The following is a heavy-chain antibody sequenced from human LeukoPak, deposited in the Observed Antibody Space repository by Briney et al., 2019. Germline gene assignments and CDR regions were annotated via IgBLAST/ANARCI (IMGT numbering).Heavy chain of an antibody. V-gene: IGHV4-39*01. D-gene: IGHD6-13*01. CDR1: GASFSSSTYY. CDR2: IYYSGST. J-gene: IGHJ4*02. CDR3: ARHAGGISATGTRPFDY. Sequence: SETLSLTCTVSGASFSSSTYYWGWTRQPPGKGLEWIGSIYYSGSTYYNPSLKSRVTMSVDTSKNQFSLKLSSVTAADTAVYYCARHAGGISATGTRPFDYWGRGTLVTVSS.